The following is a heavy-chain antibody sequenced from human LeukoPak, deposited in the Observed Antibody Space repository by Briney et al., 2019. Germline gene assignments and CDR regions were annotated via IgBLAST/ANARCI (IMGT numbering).Heavy chain of an antibody. Sequence: SETLSLTCTVSGGSISSGGYYWSWIRQHPGKGLEWIGYIYYSGSTNYNPSLKSRVTISVDTSKNQFSLKLSSVTAADTAVYYCARGVADFWSGSDGLFDYWGQGTLVTVSS. D-gene: IGHD3-3*01. V-gene: IGHV4-31*03. CDR2: IYYSGST. J-gene: IGHJ4*02. CDR3: ARGVADFWSGSDGLFDY. CDR1: GGSISSGGYY.